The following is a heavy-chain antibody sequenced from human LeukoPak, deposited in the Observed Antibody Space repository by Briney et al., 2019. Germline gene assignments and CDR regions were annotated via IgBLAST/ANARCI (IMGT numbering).Heavy chain of an antibody. CDR2: ISYDGSNK. CDR1: GFTFNSYA. Sequence: GRSLRLSCAASGFTFNSYAMHWVRQAPGKGLEWVAVISYDGSNKYYADSVKGRFTISRDNSKNTLYLQMNSLRAEDTAVYYCARDQWWELLPFDYWGQGTLVTVSS. J-gene: IGHJ4*02. V-gene: IGHV3-30*01. CDR3: ARDQWWELLPFDY. D-gene: IGHD1-26*01.